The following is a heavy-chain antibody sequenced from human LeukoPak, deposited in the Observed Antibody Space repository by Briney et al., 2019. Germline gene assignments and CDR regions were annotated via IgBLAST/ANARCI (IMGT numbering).Heavy chain of an antibody. V-gene: IGHV3-74*03. D-gene: IGHD7-27*01. CDR1: GLSFSNYW. J-gene: IGHJ3*02. CDR2: INSDGSTT. CDR3: ARIRESLGLGAFDI. Sequence: GGSLRLSCAASGLSFSNYWMCWVRQAPGKGLVCVSRINSDGSTTTYADSVKGRFTISRDNAKNTLYLQMNSLRAEDSALYYCARIRESLGLGAFDIWGQGTMVTVSS.